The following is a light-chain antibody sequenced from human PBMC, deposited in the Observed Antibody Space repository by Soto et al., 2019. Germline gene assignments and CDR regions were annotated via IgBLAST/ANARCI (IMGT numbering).Light chain of an antibody. CDR1: QGISSW. Sequence: DIQMTQYPSSVSASLGDRFTITRLASQGISSWLAWYQQKPGKATKLLIYAASSLQSGVPSRFSGSGSGTDFTLTISSLQPEDFATYYCQQSYSTRLTFGGGTKVDIK. CDR2: AAS. J-gene: IGKJ4*01. V-gene: IGKV1-12*01. CDR3: QQSYSTRLT.